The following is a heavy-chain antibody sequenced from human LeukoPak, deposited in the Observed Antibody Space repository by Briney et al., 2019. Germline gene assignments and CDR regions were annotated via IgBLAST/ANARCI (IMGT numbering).Heavy chain of an antibody. CDR2: IYHSGST. CDR1: GASVSSSGYY. Sequence: SETLSLTCTVSGASVSSSGYYWSWIRQPPGKGLEWIGYIYHSGSTNYNPSLKSRVTISVDTSKNLFSLKLTSMTAADTAVYYCGRETIAATGTSVFFDYWGQGTLVTVSS. V-gene: IGHV4-61*08. J-gene: IGHJ4*02. CDR3: GRETIAATGTSVFFDY. D-gene: IGHD6-13*01.